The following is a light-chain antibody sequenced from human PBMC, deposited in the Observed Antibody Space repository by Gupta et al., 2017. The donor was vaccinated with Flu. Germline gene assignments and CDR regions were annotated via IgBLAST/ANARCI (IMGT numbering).Light chain of an antibody. CDR2: GAS. Sequence: EIVMTQSPATLSVSPGERATLSCRASQSVSSNLAWYQQKRGQAPRLLIYGASTRATGIPARFSGSGSGTEFTLTISSLQSEDFAIYYCQQYNNWPPYTFGPGTKLQI. J-gene: IGKJ2*01. V-gene: IGKV3-15*01. CDR1: QSVSSN. CDR3: QQYNNWPPYT.